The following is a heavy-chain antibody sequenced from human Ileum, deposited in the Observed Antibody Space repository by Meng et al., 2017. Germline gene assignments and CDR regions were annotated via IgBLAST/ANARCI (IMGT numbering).Heavy chain of an antibody. CDR2: IVSKTDGGTT. J-gene: IGHJ4*02. CDR3: TTDIGGAIKVKDY. CDR1: GFTFSNAW. V-gene: IGHV3-15*04. D-gene: IGHD3-16*01. Sequence: GESLKISCAASGFTFSNAWMSWVRQAPGKGLEWVGRIVSKTDGGTTEYAAPVKGRFTISRDDSKNTLYLQMNSRETEDTAVYYCTTDIGGAIKVKDYWGQGTLVTVSS.